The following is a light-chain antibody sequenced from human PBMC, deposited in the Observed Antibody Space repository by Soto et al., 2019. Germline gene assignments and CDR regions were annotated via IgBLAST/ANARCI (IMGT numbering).Light chain of an antibody. V-gene: IGKV1-12*01. Sequence: DIQMTQSPSSVSASVGDRVTITCRASQGISRWLAWYQQKPGKAPNLLISAASSLQSGVTSRFSGSGSGTDFTLTISSLQPEDCATYYCHQTDSFPFTFGPGTKVDIK. CDR2: AAS. J-gene: IGKJ3*01. CDR1: QGISRW. CDR3: HQTDSFPFT.